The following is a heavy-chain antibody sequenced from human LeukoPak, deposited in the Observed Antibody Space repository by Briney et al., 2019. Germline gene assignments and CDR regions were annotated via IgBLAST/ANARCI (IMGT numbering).Heavy chain of an antibody. D-gene: IGHD3-16*01. Sequence: ASVKVSCKASGYTFTGYYMHWVRQAPGQGLEWTGWINPNSGGTNYAQKFQGRVTMTRDTSISTAYMELSRLRSDDTAVYYCARVEGKFVEKYYFDYWGQGTLVTVSS. CDR1: GYTFTGYY. CDR3: ARVEGKFVEKYYFDY. CDR2: INPNSGGT. V-gene: IGHV1-2*02. J-gene: IGHJ4*02.